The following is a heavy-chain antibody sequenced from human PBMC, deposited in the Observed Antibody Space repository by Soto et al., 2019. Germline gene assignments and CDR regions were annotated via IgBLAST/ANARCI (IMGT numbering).Heavy chain of an antibody. J-gene: IGHJ5*02. Sequence: SETLSLTCTVSGGSISSGGYYWSWIRQHPGKGLEWIGYIYYSGSTYYNPSLKSRVTISVDTYKNQFTLKLSSVTAADTAVYYCARDNSRYCSGGSCYWFGPWGQGTLVTVSS. CDR1: GGSISSGGYY. CDR3: ARDNSRYCSGGSCYWFGP. V-gene: IGHV4-31*03. CDR2: IYYSGST. D-gene: IGHD2-15*01.